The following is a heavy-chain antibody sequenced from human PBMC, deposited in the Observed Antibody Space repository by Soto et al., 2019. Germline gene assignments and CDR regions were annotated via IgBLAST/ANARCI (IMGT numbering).Heavy chain of an antibody. CDR3: ARRKTEEYCSTPSSCLIFFDI. CDR1: GDSISNYY. CDR2: IYYSGST. V-gene: IGHV4-59*08. Sequence: PSETLSLTCSVSGDSISNYYWNWIRQSPGKGLEWIGYIYYSGSTNYNPSLKSRVTISVDTSKNQFSLRLSSVTAADRAVYYWARRKTEEYCSTPSSCLIFFDIGGQGTMVTVSS. D-gene: IGHD2-2*01. J-gene: IGHJ3*02.